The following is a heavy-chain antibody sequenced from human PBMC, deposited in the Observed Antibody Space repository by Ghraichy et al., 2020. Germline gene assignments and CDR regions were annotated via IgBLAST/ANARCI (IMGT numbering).Heavy chain of an antibody. D-gene: IGHD6-13*01. V-gene: IGHV4-34*01. Sequence: SETLSLTCAVYNGPFDSYYWSWIRQPPGKGLQWIGEINHSGSTNYNPSLKSRVALSVDRLKNQFSLRLSFETAADTAMYYCARGRKSSQQLVPLPFDYWGQGTLVNVSS. CDR1: NGPFDSYY. CDR2: INHSGST. J-gene: IGHJ4*02. CDR3: ARGRKSSQQLVPLPFDY.